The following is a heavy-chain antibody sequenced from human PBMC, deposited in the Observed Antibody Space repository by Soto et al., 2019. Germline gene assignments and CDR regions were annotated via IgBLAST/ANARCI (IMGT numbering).Heavy chain of an antibody. J-gene: IGHJ4*02. CDR1: GGSISSGDYY. V-gene: IGHV4-30-4*01. CDR3: ACVGSTIAVLPFDY. Sequence: QVQLQESGPGLVKPSQTLSLTCTVSGGSISSGDYYWSWIRQPPGKGLEWIGYIYYSGSTSYTPSLKCPVTISLDPSKTLFSLKLTSVPAAATAVYYFACVGSTIAVLPFDYWGQGTLVTVSS. CDR2: IYYSGST. D-gene: IGHD6-19*01.